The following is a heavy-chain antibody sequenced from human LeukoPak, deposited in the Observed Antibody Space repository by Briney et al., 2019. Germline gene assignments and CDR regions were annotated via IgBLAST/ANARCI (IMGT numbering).Heavy chain of an antibody. CDR2: ISSSSSYI. J-gene: IGHJ5*02. CDR1: GFTFSGYA. D-gene: IGHD6-19*01. CDR3: ARLAVAGNWFDP. V-gene: IGHV3-21*01. Sequence: GGSLRLSCAASGFTFSGYAMSWVRRAPGKGLEWVSSISSSSSYIYYADSVKGRFTISRDNAKNSLYLQMNSLRAEDTAVYYCARLAVAGNWFDPWGQGTLVTVSS.